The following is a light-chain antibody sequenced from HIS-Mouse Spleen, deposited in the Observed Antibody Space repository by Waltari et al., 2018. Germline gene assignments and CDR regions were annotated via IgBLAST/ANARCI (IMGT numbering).Light chain of an antibody. CDR1: SSNIGSNT. Sequence: QSVLTQPPSASGTPGQRVTIPCSGSSSNIGSNTVNWYQQPPGTAPTLLIYSNKQRPAGVPDRFAGSKSGTSASLAISGLQSEDEADYYCAAWDDSLNGWVFGGGTKLTVL. V-gene: IGLV1-44*01. J-gene: IGLJ3*02. CDR2: SNK. CDR3: AAWDDSLNGWV.